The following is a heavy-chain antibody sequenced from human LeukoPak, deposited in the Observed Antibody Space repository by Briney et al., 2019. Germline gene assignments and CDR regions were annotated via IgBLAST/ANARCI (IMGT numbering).Heavy chain of an antibody. CDR1: GYSFTTYW. D-gene: IGHD3-10*01. Sequence: GECLKISCEASGYSFTTYWIGWVRQMPGKGLEWMGIINPGDSDTRYSPSFQGQVTISADKSISTAYLQWSRLKASDTAMYYCARQHGSGSYYSRAIDYWGQGTLVTVSS. CDR2: INPGDSDT. J-gene: IGHJ4*02. V-gene: IGHV5-51*01. CDR3: ARQHGSGSYYSRAIDY.